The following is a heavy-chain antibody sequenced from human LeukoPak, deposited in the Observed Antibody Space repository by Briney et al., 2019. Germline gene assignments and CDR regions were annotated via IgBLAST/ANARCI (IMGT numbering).Heavy chain of an antibody. CDR1: GGSVSSGSYY. V-gene: IGHV4-61*01. J-gene: IGHJ3*01. CDR2: IYYSGST. CDR3: ARVPGGGTAAN. Sequence: PSETLSLTCIVSGGSVSSGSYYWSWIRQPPGKGLEWIGYIYYSGSTNYNPSLKSRVTISVDTSKNQFSLKLSSVTAADTAVYYCARVPGGGTAANWGQGTMVTVSS. D-gene: IGHD1-7*01.